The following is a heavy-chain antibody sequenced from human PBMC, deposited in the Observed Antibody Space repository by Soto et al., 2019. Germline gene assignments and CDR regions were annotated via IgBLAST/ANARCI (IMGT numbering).Heavy chain of an antibody. Sequence: SETLSLTCAVSGSSISSYYWSWIRQPPGKGLEWIGYIYYSGYTNYNPSLKSRVTISVDTSKNQFSLKLSSVTAADTTVYYCARERPDGSRLDPWGQGTLVTV. CDR2: IYYSGYT. J-gene: IGHJ5*02. D-gene: IGHD6-13*01. V-gene: IGHV4-59*12. CDR1: GSSISSYY. CDR3: ARERPDGSRLDP.